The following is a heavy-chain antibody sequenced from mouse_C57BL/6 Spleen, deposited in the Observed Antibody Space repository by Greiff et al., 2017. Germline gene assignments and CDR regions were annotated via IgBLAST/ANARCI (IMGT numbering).Heavy chain of an antibody. J-gene: IGHJ2*01. V-gene: IGHV1-64*01. CDR3: ARGEKGYYGFDY. CDR2: IHPNSGST. Sequence: QVQLQQPGAELVKPGASVNLSCTASGYTFTSYWMHWVKQRPGQGLEWIGMIHPNSGSTNYNEKFKSKITLNVDKYSGTVYMTLGSLTDEDSAVDYCARGEKGYYGFDYWGKGTTLTVSS. CDR1: GYTFTSYW. D-gene: IGHD1-1*01.